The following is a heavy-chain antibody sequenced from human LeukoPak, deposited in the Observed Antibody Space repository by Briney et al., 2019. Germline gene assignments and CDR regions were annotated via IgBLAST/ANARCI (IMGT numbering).Heavy chain of an antibody. CDR1: GGTFSSYA. J-gene: IGHJ4*02. CDR2: IIPIFGTA. V-gene: IGHV1-69*13. Sequence: ASVKVSCKASGGTFSSYAISWVRQAPGQGLEWMGGIIPIFGTANYAQRFQGRVTITADESTSTAYMELSSLRSEDTAVYYCARASDYDFWSGYFDYSGQGTLVTVSS. CDR3: ARASDYDFWSGYFDY. D-gene: IGHD3-3*01.